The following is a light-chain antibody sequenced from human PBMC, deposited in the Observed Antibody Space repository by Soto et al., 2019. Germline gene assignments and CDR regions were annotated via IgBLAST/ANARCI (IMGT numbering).Light chain of an antibody. J-gene: IGKJ4*01. CDR3: QQRNQLT. CDR2: DTS. V-gene: IGKV3-11*01. Sequence: EIVLTQSPATLSLSPGERATLSCRASQSGSIYLAWYQQQPGQPPRLLIDDTSIRATGIPARFSGSGSGTDFTLTISSLEPEDFAVYYCQQRNQLTFGGGTKVEIK. CDR1: QSGSIY.